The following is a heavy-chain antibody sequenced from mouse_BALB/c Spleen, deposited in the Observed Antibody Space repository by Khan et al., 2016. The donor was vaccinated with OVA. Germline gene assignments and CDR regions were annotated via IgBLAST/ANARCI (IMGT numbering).Heavy chain of an antibody. Sequence: EVQLQESGPGLVKPSQSLSLTCTVNGYSITSNYAWNWIRQFPGNKQEWMGSISYSGSTNYNHSLKRRLSITRDTSKNQFFLLLHSVTTEDSATYYCARENYDGYALDYWGQGTSVTVSS. J-gene: IGHJ4*01. CDR3: ARENYDGYALDY. CDR1: GYSITSNYA. V-gene: IGHV3-2*02. CDR2: ISYSGST. D-gene: IGHD2-4*01.